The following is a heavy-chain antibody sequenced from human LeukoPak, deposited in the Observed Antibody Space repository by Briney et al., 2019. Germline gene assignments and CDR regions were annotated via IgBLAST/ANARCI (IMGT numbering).Heavy chain of an antibody. J-gene: IGHJ6*02. CDR1: GYTFTSYG. Sequence: ASVTVSCKASGYTFTSYGISWVRQAPGQGLEWMGWISAYNGNTNYAQKLQGRVTMTTDTSTSTAYMELRSLRSDDTAVYYCARYRGYSSGWYSPDYYYGMDVWGQGTTVTVSS. D-gene: IGHD6-19*01. V-gene: IGHV1-18*01. CDR3: ARYRGYSSGWYSPDYYYGMDV. CDR2: ISAYNGNT.